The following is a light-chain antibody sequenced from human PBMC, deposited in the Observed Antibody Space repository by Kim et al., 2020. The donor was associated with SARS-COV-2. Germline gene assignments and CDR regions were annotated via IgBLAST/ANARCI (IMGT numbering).Light chain of an antibody. V-gene: IGLV3-21*04. J-gene: IGLJ2*01. CDR2: YDS. Sequence: GKTARITCGGNNIGSKSVHWYQQEPGQAPVLVIYYDSDRPSGIPERFSGSNSGNTATLTISRVEAGDEADYYCQVWDSSSDHPYVVFGGGTQLTVL. CDR1: NIGSKS. CDR3: QVWDSSSDHPYVV.